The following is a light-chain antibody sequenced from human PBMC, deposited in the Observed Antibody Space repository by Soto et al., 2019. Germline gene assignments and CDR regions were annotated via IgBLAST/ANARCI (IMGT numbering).Light chain of an antibody. Sequence: QSVLTQSPSASASLGASVKLTCTLSSGHSTYAIAWHQQQPEKGPRYLMMLKSDGSHSKGDGIPDRFSGSSSGAERYLTISSLQSEDEANYYCQTWGTGFRVFGGGTQLTVL. CDR3: QTWGTGFRV. CDR1: SGHSTYA. J-gene: IGLJ2*01. CDR2: LKSDGSH. V-gene: IGLV4-69*01.